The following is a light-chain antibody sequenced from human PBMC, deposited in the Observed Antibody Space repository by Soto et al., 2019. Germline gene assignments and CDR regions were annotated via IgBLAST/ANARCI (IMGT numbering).Light chain of an antibody. V-gene: IGKV3-11*01. CDR1: QSVSSF. CDR2: GAS. J-gene: IGKJ1*01. CDR3: HQRQSWPRT. Sequence: EIVLTQSPATLSLSPGERATLSCTTSQSVSSFLAWYQQKPGQAPRLLIYGASNKATGIPARFSASGSGTDFTLTISDVQPEDFALYYCHQRQSWPRTFGQGTKVDIK.